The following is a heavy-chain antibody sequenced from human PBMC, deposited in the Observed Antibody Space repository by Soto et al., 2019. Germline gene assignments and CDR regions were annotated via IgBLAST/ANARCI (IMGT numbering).Heavy chain of an antibody. J-gene: IGHJ4*02. CDR1: GFTFSSYA. Sequence: GGSLRLSCSASGFTFSSYAMHWVRQAPGKGLEYVSTVSSHGGSTYYADSVKGRFTISRDNSKNTLYLQMSSLRPEDTAVYYCVKTLQHNYGLPHWGQGTLVTVSS. CDR3: VKTLQHNYGLPH. CDR2: VSSHGGST. V-gene: IGHV3-64D*06. D-gene: IGHD5-18*01.